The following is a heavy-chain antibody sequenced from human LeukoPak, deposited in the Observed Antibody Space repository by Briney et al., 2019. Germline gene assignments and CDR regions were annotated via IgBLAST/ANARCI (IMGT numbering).Heavy chain of an antibody. D-gene: IGHD3-10*02. CDR3: AKVPMFGYMDV. J-gene: IGHJ6*03. CDR2: IGGSGGST. CDR1: GLTFSSYV. Sequence: GGSLRLSCVASGLTFSSYVMNWVRQAPGKGLEWVSSIGGSGGSTSYADPVKGRFTISRDNSKNTLYLQMNSLRAEDTAVYYCAKVPMFGYMDVWGKGTTVTVSS. V-gene: IGHV3-23*01.